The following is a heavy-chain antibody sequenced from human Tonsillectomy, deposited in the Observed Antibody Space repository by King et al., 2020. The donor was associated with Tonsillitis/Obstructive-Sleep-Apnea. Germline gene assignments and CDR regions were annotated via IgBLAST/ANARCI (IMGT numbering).Heavy chain of an antibody. V-gene: IGHV3-7*02. J-gene: IGHJ3*02. D-gene: IGHD1-26*01. CDR1: GFTFSSDW. CDR2: IKRDGSEK. CDR3: SLGWELLFGAFDI. Sequence: VQLVESGGGLVQPGGSLRLSCAASGFTFSSDWMSWVRQAPGKGLEWVANIKRDGSEKYYVDSVKGRFTISRDNAKNSLYLQMNSLRAEDTAVYYCSLGWELLFGAFDIWGQGTMVTVSS.